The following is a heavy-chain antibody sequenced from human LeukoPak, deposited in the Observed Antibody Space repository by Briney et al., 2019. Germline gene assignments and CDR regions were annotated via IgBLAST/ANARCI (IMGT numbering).Heavy chain of an antibody. CDR2: ISAYNGNT. CDR3: ARDPATVTIFGVVISRNDWFDP. J-gene: IGHJ5*02. V-gene: IGHV1-18*04. Sequence: ASVKVSCKASGYTFTGYYMHWVRQAPGQGLEWMGWISAYNGNTNYAQKLQGRVTMTTDTSTSTAYMELRSLRSDDTAVYYCARDPATVTIFGVVISRNDWFDPWGQGTLVTVSS. D-gene: IGHD3-3*01. CDR1: GYTFTGYY.